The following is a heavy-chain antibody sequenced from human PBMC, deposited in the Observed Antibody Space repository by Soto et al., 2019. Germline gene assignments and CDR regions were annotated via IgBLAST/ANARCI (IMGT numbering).Heavy chain of an antibody. J-gene: IGHJ4*02. CDR2: ISSSSSYI. V-gene: IGHV3-21*03. Sequence: GGSLRLSCAASGFTFSSYSMNWVRQAPGKGLEWVSSISSSSSYIYYADSVKGRFTISRDDSKNTLYLQMNSLKTEDTAVYYCTTDYNYYDSSGYYYPFDYWGQGTLVTVSS. CDR1: GFTFSSYS. D-gene: IGHD3-22*01. CDR3: TTDYNYYDSSGYYYPFDY.